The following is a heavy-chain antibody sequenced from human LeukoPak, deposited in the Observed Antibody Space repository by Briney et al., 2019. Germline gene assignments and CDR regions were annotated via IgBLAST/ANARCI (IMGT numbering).Heavy chain of an antibody. CDR3: ASSGSGSHPDY. Sequence: PGGSLRLSCAASGFTFSSYAMHWVRQAPGQGLEGVAVISYDGSNKYYADSVKGRFTISRDNSKNTLYLQMNSLRAEDTAVYYCASSGSGSHPDYWGQGTLVTVSS. V-gene: IGHV3-30*04. J-gene: IGHJ4*02. CDR1: GFTFSSYA. CDR2: ISYDGSNK. D-gene: IGHD3-10*01.